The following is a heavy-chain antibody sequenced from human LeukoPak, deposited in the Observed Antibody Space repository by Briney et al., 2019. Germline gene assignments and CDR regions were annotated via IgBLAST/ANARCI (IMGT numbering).Heavy chain of an antibody. J-gene: IGHJ6*03. CDR1: GGSFSGYY. Sequence: PSETLSLTCAVYGGSFSGYYWSWIRQPPGKGLEWIGEINHSGSTNYNPSLKSRVTISVDTSKNQFSLKLSSVTAADTAVYYCARDGYSSSWGLGYYYMDVWGKGTTVTVSS. CDR3: ARDGYSSSWGLGYYYMDV. V-gene: IGHV4-34*01. D-gene: IGHD6-13*01. CDR2: INHSGST.